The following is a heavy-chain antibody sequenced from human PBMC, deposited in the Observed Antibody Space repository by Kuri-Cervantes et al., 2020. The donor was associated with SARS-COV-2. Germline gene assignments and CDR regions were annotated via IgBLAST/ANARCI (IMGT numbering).Heavy chain of an antibody. Sequence: GESLKISCAASGSTFSSYAMSWVRQAPGKGLEWVSAISGSGGSTYYADSVKGRFTISRDNSKNTLYLQMNSLRAEDTAVYYCAKEGFFYGSGRHFDYWGQGTLVTVSS. CDR2: ISGSGGST. V-gene: IGHV3-23*01. CDR3: AKEGFFYGSGRHFDY. J-gene: IGHJ4*02. D-gene: IGHD3-10*01. CDR1: GSTFSSYA.